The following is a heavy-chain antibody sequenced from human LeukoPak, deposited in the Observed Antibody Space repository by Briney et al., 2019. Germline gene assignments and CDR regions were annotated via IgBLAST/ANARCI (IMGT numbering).Heavy chain of an antibody. D-gene: IGHD2-2*01. V-gene: IGHV3-21*01. J-gene: IGHJ4*02. CDR1: GFTFSNYS. CDR2: ISSSSSYI. Sequence: GSLRLSCAASGFTFSNYSMNWVRQAPGKVLEWVSSISSSSSYIYYADSVKGRFTISRDNAKNSLYLQMNSLRAEDTAVYYCARSYCSSTSCLTYDYWGQGTLVTVSS. CDR3: ARSYCSSTSCLTYDY.